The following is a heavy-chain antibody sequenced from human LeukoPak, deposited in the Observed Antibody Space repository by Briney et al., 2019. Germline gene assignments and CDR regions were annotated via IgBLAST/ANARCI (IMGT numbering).Heavy chain of an antibody. Sequence: ASVKVSCKASGYTFTGYYIHWVRQAPGQGLEWMGWINPNSGGTNYAQKFQGRVTMTRDTSISTAYMELSRLRSDDTAVYYCARGHYYDSSGYYYVNDYWGQGTLVTVSS. CDR1: GYTFTGYY. D-gene: IGHD3-22*01. V-gene: IGHV1-2*02. CDR2: INPNSGGT. CDR3: ARGHYYDSSGYYYVNDY. J-gene: IGHJ4*02.